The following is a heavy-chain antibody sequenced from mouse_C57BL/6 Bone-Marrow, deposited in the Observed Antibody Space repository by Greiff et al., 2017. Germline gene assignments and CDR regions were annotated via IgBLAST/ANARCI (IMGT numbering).Heavy chain of an antibody. V-gene: IGHV1-7*01. CDR3: AKHYRRALFDY. J-gene: IGHJ2*01. D-gene: IGHD1-2*01. CDR2: INPSSGYT. CDR1: GYTFTSYW. Sequence: QVQLQQSGAELAKPGASVKLSCKASGYTFTSYWMHWVKQRPGQGLEWIGYINPSSGYTTYNQKFKDKATLTADKSSSTAYMRLSSLTYEDSAVYSCAKHYRRALFDYWGQGTTLTVSS.